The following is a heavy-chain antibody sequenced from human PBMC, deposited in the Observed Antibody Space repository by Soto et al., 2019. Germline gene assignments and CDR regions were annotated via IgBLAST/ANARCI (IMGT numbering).Heavy chain of an antibody. D-gene: IGHD6-6*01. CDR3: ARDGGPWEQLVFRHHRYFDY. CDR1: RDSVSSNRSA. V-gene: IGHV6-1*01. CDR2: TYYRSKWYN. J-gene: IGHJ4*02. Sequence: SKTLSLTCAISRDSVSSNRSAWNWIRQSPSRGLEWLGRTYYRSKWYNDYAVSVKSRITINPDTSKNQFSLQLNSVTPEDTAVYYCARDGGPWEQLVFRHHRYFDYWGQGTLVTVSS.